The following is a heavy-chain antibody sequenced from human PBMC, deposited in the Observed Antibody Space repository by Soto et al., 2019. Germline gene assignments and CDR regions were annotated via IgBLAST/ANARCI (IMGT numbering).Heavy chain of an antibody. CDR3: ARAGELRWTTDAFEI. Sequence: ASVKVSCKASGYTFTSYAMHWVRQAPGQRLEWMGWINAGNGNTKYSQKFQGRVTITRDTSASTAYMELSSLRSEDSAVYYCARAGELRWTTDAFEIWGQGTMVTVSS. D-gene: IGHD4-17*01. CDR1: GYTFTSYA. CDR2: INAGNGNT. V-gene: IGHV1-3*01. J-gene: IGHJ3*02.